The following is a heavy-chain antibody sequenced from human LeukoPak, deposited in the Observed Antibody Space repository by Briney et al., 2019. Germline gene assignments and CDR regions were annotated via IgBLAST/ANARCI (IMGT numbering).Heavy chain of an antibody. J-gene: IGHJ3*02. CDR2: IIPIFGTA. CDR3: ARYEPDAFDI. D-gene: IGHD1-14*01. CDR1: GGTFSSYA. V-gene: IGHV1-69*05. Sequence: GASVKVSCKASGGTFSSYAISWVRQAPGQGLEWMGGIIPIFGTANYAQKFQGRVTITTDESTSTAYMELSSLRSEDTAVYYCARYEPDAFDIWGQGTMVTVSS.